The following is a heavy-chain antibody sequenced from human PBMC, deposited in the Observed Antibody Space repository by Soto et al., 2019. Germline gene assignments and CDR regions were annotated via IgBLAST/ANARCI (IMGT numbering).Heavy chain of an antibody. CDR2: MNPSNSDT. D-gene: IGHD6-13*01. CDR1: AYTFTGYY. J-gene: IGHJ4*02. Sequence: QVQLVQSGSEVKKPGDSVRVSCKASAYTFTGYYIHWVRQAPGQGPEWMGWMNPSNSDTRYAPQLQGRVTMTRDTSINTAYMDLRSLAPDDTAVYYCARDGPGAGNDDFDYWGQGTLVTVSS. V-gene: IGHV1-2*02. CDR3: ARDGPGAGNDDFDY.